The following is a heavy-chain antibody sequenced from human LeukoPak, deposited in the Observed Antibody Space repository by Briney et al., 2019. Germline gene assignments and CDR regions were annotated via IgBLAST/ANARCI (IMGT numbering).Heavy chain of an antibody. CDR2: IRSKAYGGTT. CDR1: GFTFGDHA. CDR3: ARGPILLWIHNGMDV. V-gene: IGHV3-49*04. J-gene: IGHJ6*02. D-gene: IGHD5-18*01. Sequence: GGSLRLSCTGSGFTFGDHAMSWVRQAPGKGLGWVGFIRSKAYGGTTENAASVQGRFTISRDESKSIAYLQMNSLKTEDTAFYFCARGPILLWIHNGMDVWGQGTTVTVSS.